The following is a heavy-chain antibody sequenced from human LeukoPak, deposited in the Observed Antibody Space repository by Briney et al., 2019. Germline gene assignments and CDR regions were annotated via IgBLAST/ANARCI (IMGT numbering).Heavy chain of an antibody. CDR2: IINIFGTA. V-gene: IGHV1-69*06. CDR3: ATYCSSTSCYVYFDY. J-gene: IGHJ4*02. CDR1: GDTFSSYA. D-gene: IGHD2-2*01. Sequence: ASVKVSCKASGDTFSSYAIRWVRQAPGQGLEWMGGIINIFGTANYENTFQGRVTVTADKSTSTAYMELISLKSEDTALCYCATYCSSTSCYVYFDYWGQGTLVTVSS.